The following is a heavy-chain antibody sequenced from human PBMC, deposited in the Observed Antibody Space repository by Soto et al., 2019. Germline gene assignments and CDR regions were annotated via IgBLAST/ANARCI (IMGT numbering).Heavy chain of an antibody. D-gene: IGHD5-18*01. V-gene: IGHV1-69*13. J-gene: IGHJ5*02. CDR2: IIPIFDAA. Sequence: SVKVSCKASGGTFSTYAISWVRQAPGQGLEWMGGIIPIFDAAQYAQKFQGRVTITADDPTTTSYMELSSLRSEDTAVYYCARVYPSDTRYGYVGNNWFDPWGQGTLVTVSS. CDR1: GGTFSTYA. CDR3: ARVYPSDTRYGYVGNNWFDP.